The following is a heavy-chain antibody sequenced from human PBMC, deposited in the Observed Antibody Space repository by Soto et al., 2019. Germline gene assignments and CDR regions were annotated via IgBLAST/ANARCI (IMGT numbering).Heavy chain of an antibody. Sequence: QVQLVQSGAEVKKPGASVKVSCKASGYTFTGYYMHWVRQAPGQGLEWMGWINPNSGGTNYAQKFQGRVTMTTDTSTSTAYLELRSRRSDDRAVYYCARDEVGPRGVTFDYWGQGTLVTVSS. V-gene: IGHV1-2*02. D-gene: IGHD2-21*02. J-gene: IGHJ4*02. CDR2: INPNSGGT. CDR3: ARDEVGPRGVTFDY. CDR1: GYTFTGYY.